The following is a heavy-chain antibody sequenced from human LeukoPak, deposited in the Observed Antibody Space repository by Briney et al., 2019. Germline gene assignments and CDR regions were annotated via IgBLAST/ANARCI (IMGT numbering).Heavy chain of an antibody. J-gene: IGHJ5*02. Sequence: SPTLSLTCAISGDGVSSKNAAWNWIRQSPSRGLEWLGRAYYRSKWYNEYAVSVRSRITISPDTSKNQFSLQLNSVTPEDTAVYYCARGREDPNWFDPWGQGTLVTVSS. V-gene: IGHV6-1*01. CDR2: AYYRSKWYN. CDR3: ARGREDPNWFDP. CDR1: GDGVSSKNAA. D-gene: IGHD1-26*01.